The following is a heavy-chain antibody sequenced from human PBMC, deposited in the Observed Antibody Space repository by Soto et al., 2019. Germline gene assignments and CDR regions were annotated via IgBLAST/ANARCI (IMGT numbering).Heavy chain of an antibody. CDR2: ISGSAGST. V-gene: IGHV3-23*01. CDR1: GFTFSSDA. Sequence: PGGPLRLSCAASGFTFSSDAMSWVRQAPGKGLEWVSAISGSAGSTYYADSVKGRFTISIDNAKTTLYLQMNSLRAEDTAVYYCANSPQYYDILAGYYRPNDYWGQGTLVTVSS. J-gene: IGHJ4*02. CDR3: ANSPQYYDILAGYYRPNDY. D-gene: IGHD3-9*01.